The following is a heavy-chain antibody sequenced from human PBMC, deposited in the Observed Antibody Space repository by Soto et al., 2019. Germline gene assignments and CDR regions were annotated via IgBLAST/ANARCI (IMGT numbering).Heavy chain of an antibody. Sequence: GGALGLSCAASGFTFSSYGMHWVRQAPGKGLEWVAVISYDGSNKYYADSVKGRFTISRDNSKNTLYLQMNSLRAEDTAVYYCAKDVVVGATTGLGDYYYYYGMDVWGQGTTVPVSS. CDR2: ISYDGSNK. J-gene: IGHJ6*02. V-gene: IGHV3-30*18. D-gene: IGHD1-26*01. CDR3: AKDVVVGATTGLGDYYYYYGMDV. CDR1: GFTFSSYG.